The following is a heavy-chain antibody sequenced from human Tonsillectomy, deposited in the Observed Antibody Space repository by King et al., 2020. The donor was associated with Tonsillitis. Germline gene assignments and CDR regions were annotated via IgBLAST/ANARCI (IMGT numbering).Heavy chain of an antibody. CDR3: AKDHAVGTMPFFHLDY. V-gene: IGHV3-30*18. CDR2: ISYDGSNK. D-gene: IGHD2-2*01. Sequence: VQLVESGGGVVQPGRSLRLSCAASGFTFSSYGMHWVRQAPGKGLEWVAVISYDGSNKYYADSVKGRFTISRDNSKNTLYLQMNSLRAEDTAVYYCAKDHAVGTMPFFHLDYWGQGTLVTVSS. J-gene: IGHJ4*02. CDR1: GFTFSSYG.